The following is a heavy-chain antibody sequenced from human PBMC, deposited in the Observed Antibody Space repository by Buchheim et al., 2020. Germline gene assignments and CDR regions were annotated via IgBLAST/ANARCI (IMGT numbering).Heavy chain of an antibody. CDR1: GFTFSSYG. V-gene: IGHV3-33*01. CDR2: IWYDGSNK. CDR3: ARDLLYYYDSSGYGLDY. Sequence: QVQLVESGGGVVQPGRSLRLSCAASGFTFSSYGMHWVRQAPGKGLEWVAVIWYDGSNKYYAYSVKGRFTISRDNSKNTLYLQMNSLRAEDTAVYYCARDLLYYYDSSGYGLDYWGQGTL. J-gene: IGHJ4*02. D-gene: IGHD3-22*01.